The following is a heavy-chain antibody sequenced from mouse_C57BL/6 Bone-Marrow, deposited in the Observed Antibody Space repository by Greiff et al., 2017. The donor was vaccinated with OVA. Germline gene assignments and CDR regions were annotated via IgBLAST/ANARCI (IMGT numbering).Heavy chain of an antibody. CDR1: GFTFSSYG. CDR3: ASLITTVVADY. D-gene: IGHD1-1*01. Sequence: EVKLVESGGDLVKPGGSLKLSCAASGFTFSSYGMSWVRQTPDKRLEWVVTISSGGSYTYYPDSVKGRFTISRDNAKNTLYLQMSSLKSEDTAMYYCASLITTVVADYWGQGTTLTVSS. CDR2: ISSGGSYT. J-gene: IGHJ2*01. V-gene: IGHV5-6*01.